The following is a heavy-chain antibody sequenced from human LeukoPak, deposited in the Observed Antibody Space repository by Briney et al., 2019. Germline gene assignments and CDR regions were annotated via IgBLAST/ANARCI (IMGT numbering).Heavy chain of an antibody. D-gene: IGHD5-12*01. Sequence: GGSLRLSCAASGFTFSSYGMSWVRQAPGKGLEWVSGIGTSGDTTYYADSVKGGFTTSRDNSKNTLFLQMNYLRAEDTAVYYCARALDIVATITPIDYWGQGTLVTVSS. CDR1: GFTFSSYG. J-gene: IGHJ4*02. CDR3: ARALDIVATITPIDY. CDR2: IGTSGDTT. V-gene: IGHV3-23*01.